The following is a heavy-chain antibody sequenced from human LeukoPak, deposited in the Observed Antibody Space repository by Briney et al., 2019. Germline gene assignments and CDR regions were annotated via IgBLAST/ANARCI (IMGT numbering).Heavy chain of an antibody. CDR3: VAGGYQYTFDI. CDR2: IGTSRSYI. Sequence: GGSLRLSCAASGFTFSSYSMNWVRQAPGKGLEWVSSIGTSRSYIYYADSVKDRFTISRDNAKNSLYLQMNSLRAEDTAVYYCVAGGYQYTFDIWGQGTTVTVSS. J-gene: IGHJ3*02. V-gene: IGHV3-21*01. D-gene: IGHD5-12*01. CDR1: GFTFSSYS.